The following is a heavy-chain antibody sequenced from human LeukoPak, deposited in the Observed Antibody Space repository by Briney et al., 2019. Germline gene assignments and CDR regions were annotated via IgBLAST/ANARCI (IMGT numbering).Heavy chain of an antibody. CDR3: VGELEGRHDPIEY. V-gene: IGHV3-7*03. CDR2: IRQDGSEK. J-gene: IGHJ4*02. D-gene: IGHD1-1*01. Sequence: GGSLRLSCVASGFTFSTFWMTWVRQAPGKGLEWVANIRQDGSEKNYVDSVKGRFTISRDNSKNTVYLQMNSLRAEDTAVYYCVGELEGRHDPIEYWGQGTLVTVSS. CDR1: GFTFSTFW.